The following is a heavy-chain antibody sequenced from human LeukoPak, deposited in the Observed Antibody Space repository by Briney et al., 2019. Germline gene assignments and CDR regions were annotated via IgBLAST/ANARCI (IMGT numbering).Heavy chain of an antibody. V-gene: IGHV3-30*03. J-gene: IGHJ3*02. Sequence: PGRSLRLSCAASGFTFSSYGMHWVRQAPGKGLEWVAVISYDGSNKYYADSVKGRFTISRDNSKNTLYLQMNSLKTEDTAIYYCSTCGCDGCGAFYMWGQGTKVTVSS. CDR2: ISYDGSNK. D-gene: IGHD5-12*01. CDR3: STCGCDGCGAFYM. CDR1: GFTFSSYG.